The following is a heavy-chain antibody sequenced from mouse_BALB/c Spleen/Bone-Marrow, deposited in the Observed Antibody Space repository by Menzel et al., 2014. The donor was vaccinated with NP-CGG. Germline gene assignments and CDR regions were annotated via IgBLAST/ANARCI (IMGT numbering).Heavy chain of an antibody. V-gene: IGHV2-9*02. CDR2: IWAGGST. CDR1: GFSLTSYG. D-gene: IGHD2-4*01. J-gene: IGHJ3*01. Sequence: VKLMESGPGLVAPSQSLSITCTVSGFSLTSYGVHWVRQPPGKGLEWLGVIWAGGSTNYNSALMSRLNISKDNSKSQVFLKMNSLQTDDTAMYYCAREGSTMITTPFAYWGQGTLVTVSA. CDR3: AREGSTMITTPFAY.